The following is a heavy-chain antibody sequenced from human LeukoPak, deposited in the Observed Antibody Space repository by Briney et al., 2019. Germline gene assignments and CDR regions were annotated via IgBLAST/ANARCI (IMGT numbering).Heavy chain of an antibody. V-gene: IGHV1-2*02. Sequence: GASVTVSCKASGYTFTGYYMHWVRQPPGQGLEWMGWINPNSGGTNYAQKFQGRVTMTRDTSISTAYMELSRLRSDDTAVYYCARAVSGWYSDYWGQGTLVTVSS. CDR2: INPNSGGT. CDR3: ARAVSGWYSDY. D-gene: IGHD6-19*01. J-gene: IGHJ4*02. CDR1: GYTFTGYY.